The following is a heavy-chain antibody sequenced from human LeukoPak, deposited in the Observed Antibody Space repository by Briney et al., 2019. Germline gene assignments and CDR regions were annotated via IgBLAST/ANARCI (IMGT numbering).Heavy chain of an antibody. CDR3: AREGCDFVVVPAARATVDL. Sequence: PGGSLRLSCAASGFTFSSYWMSWVRQAPGKGLEWVANIKQDGSENYYVDSVKSRFTISRDNANNSLYLQMNSLRAEDTAVYYCAREGCDFVVVPAARATVDLWGGGTLVTVS. CDR1: GFTFSSYW. J-gene: IGHJ2*01. D-gene: IGHD2-2*01. CDR2: IKQDGSEN. V-gene: IGHV3-7*01.